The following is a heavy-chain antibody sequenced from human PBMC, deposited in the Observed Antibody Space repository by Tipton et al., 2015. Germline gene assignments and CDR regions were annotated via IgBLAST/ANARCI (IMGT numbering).Heavy chain of an antibody. CDR1: GFSFRSLG. CDR2: IWYDGRKK. J-gene: IGHJ6*02. V-gene: IGHV3-30*02. Sequence: SLRLSCAASGFSFRSLGMHWVRQAPGRGLEWVSYIWYDGRKKFYGDPVKGRFTISRDRSKDTLYLQMNSLRAEDTAVYYCAKLGGGCSSTSCYAVYYYYGMDVWGQGTTVTVSS. D-gene: IGHD2-2*01. CDR3: AKLGGGCSSTSCYAVYYYYGMDV.